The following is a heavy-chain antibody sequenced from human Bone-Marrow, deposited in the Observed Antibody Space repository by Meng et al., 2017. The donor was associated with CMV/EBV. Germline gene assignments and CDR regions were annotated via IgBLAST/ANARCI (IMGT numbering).Heavy chain of an antibody. CDR1: GFTFSSYA. V-gene: IGHV3-30-3*01. D-gene: IGHD1-26*01. J-gene: IGHJ6*02. Sequence: LSLTCAASGFTFSSYAMHWVRQAPGKGLEWVAVISYDGSNKYYADSVKGRFTISRDNSKNTLYLQMNSLRAEDTAVYYCARGGSVFYGMDVWGQGTTVTVSS. CDR3: ARGGSVFYGMDV. CDR2: ISYDGSNK.